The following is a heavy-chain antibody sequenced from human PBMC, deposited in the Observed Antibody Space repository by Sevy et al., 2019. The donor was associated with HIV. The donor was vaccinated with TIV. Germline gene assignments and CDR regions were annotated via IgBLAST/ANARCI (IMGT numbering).Heavy chain of an antibody. CDR3: ARDPYGGNSGS. V-gene: IGHV4-34*01. J-gene: IGHJ5*02. CDR1: GGSFSGYY. CDR2: INHSGST. Sequence: SETLSLTCAVYGGSFSGYYWSWIRQPPGKGLEWIGEINHSGSTNYNPSLKSRVTISVDTSKNQFSLKLSSVTAADTAVYYCARDPYGGNSGSWGQGTLVTVSS. D-gene: IGHD4-17*01.